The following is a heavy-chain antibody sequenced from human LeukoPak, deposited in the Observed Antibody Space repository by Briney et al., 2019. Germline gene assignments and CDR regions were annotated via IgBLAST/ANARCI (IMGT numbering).Heavy chain of an antibody. D-gene: IGHD2-15*01. CDR3: TRGCSGGSCSRDAMDV. V-gene: IGHV5-51*01. CDR1: GYNFSSDW. Sequence: ESLKISCKASGYNFSSDWIAWVRQMPGKGLEWMGIIFPIDSETTYSPSFQGQVTISADKSISTAYLQWSSLKASDTAMYYCTRGCSGGSCSRDAMDVWGQGTMVTVSS. CDR2: IFPIDSET. J-gene: IGHJ6*02.